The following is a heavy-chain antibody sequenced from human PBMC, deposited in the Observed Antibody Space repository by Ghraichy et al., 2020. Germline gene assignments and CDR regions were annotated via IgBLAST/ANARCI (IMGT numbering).Heavy chain of an antibody. V-gene: IGHV3-30-3*01. CDR2: ISYDGSNK. Sequence: GGSLRLSCAASGLTFSSYAMHWVRQAPGKGLEWVAVISYDGSNKYYADSVKGRFTISRDNSKNTLYLQMNSLRAEDTAVYYCARDIKSSSWSYYYYAMDVWGQGTTVTVSS. D-gene: IGHD6-13*01. J-gene: IGHJ6*02. CDR3: ARDIKSSSWSYYYYAMDV. CDR1: GLTFSSYA.